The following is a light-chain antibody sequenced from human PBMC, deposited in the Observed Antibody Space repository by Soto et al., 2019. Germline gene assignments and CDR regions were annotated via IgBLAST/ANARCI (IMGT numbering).Light chain of an antibody. CDR1: QSISSY. J-gene: IGKJ1*01. Sequence: DIQMTQSPSSLSASVGDRVTITCRASQSISSYLNWYQQKPGKAPKLLIYAASSLQSVVPSRFSGSGSGTDFTLTISSLQPEDFATYYCQQSYSTPQFGPGTKVEIK. V-gene: IGKV1-39*01. CDR3: QQSYSTPQ. CDR2: AAS.